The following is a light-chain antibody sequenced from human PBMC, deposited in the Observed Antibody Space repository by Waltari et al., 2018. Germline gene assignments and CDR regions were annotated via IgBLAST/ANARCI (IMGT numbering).Light chain of an antibody. CDR3: QQYNNRPLT. J-gene: IGKJ4*01. Sequence: EIIMTQSPATLSLSPGERATLSCRASQSVTNNLAWYQQKPGQAPRLLIYGASTRATSIPARISGSGSGTEFTLTISSLQSEDFAFYYCQQYNNRPLTFGGGTKVEIK. CDR1: QSVTNN. CDR2: GAS. V-gene: IGKV3-15*01.